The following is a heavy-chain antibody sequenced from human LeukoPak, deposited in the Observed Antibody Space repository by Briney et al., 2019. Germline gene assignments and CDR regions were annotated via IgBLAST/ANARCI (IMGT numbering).Heavy chain of an antibody. CDR3: ARDRCGDICFYGLDV. D-gene: IGHD2-21*01. V-gene: IGHV3-23*01. Sequence: PGGSLRLSCAASGFTFNSYAMSWVRKAQGKGLEWVSGVSGSGGNTYYTDSVKGRFTISRDNSKNTLYLEMNSLRAEDTAVYYCARDRCGDICFYGLDVWGQGTTVSVSS. CDR1: GFTFNSYA. J-gene: IGHJ6*02. CDR2: VSGSGGNT.